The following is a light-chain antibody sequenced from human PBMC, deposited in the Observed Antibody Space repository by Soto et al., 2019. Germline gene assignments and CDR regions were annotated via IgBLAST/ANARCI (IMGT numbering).Light chain of an antibody. CDR3: SADTARSTLV. V-gene: IGLV2-14*03. J-gene: IGLJ3*02. Sequence: QSALTQPASVSGSAGQSITISCSGTMRDVGAYNLVSWYQQPPGTPPKLIIYDVRNRPSGLSSRFSGSRSGNTASLTSAGLQPEDEGDYCCSADTARSTLVFGGGTKLTVL. CDR1: MRDVGAYNL. CDR2: DVR.